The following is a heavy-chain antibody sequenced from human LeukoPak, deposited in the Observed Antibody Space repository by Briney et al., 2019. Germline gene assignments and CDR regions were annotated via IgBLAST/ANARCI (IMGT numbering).Heavy chain of an antibody. J-gene: IGHJ4*02. CDR3: AKSRSSSISCYNY. Sequence: XXSWVRXXPGKGLEWVSAISGSGGSTYYTDSVKGRFTISRDNSNNTLYLQMNSLGADDTAVYYCAKSRSSSISCYNYWGQGTLVTVSS. V-gene: IGHV3-23*01. CDR1: X. CDR2: ISGSGGST. D-gene: IGHD2-2*02.